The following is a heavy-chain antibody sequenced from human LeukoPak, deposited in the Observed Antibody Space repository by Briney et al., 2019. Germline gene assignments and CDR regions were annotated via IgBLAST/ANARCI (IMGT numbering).Heavy chain of an antibody. D-gene: IGHD6-19*01. CDR1: GVTFSSYG. CDR2: ISYDGSNK. Sequence: GRSLRLSCAASGVTFSSYGMHWVRQAPGKGLEWVAVISYDGSNKYYADSVKGRFTISRDNSKNTLYLQMNSLRAEDTAVYYCAKDRFSSGWSDWGQGTLVTVSS. CDR3: AKDRFSSGWSD. J-gene: IGHJ4*02. V-gene: IGHV3-30*18.